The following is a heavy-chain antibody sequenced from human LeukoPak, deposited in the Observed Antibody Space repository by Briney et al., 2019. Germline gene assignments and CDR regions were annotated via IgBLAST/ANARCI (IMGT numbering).Heavy chain of an antibody. CDR3: ARDKQVAVAGVFDY. CDR1: GYTLTELS. CDR2: ISAYNGNT. Sequence: ASVKVSCKVSGYTLTELSMHWVRQAPGKGLEWMGWISAYNGNTNYAQKLQGRVTMTTDTSTSTAYMELRSLRSDDTAVYYCARDKQVAVAGVFDYWGQGTLVTVSS. V-gene: IGHV1-18*01. J-gene: IGHJ4*02. D-gene: IGHD6-19*01.